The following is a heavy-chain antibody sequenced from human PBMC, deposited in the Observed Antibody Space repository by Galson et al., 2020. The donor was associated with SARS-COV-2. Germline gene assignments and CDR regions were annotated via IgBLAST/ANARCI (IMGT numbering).Heavy chain of an antibody. J-gene: IGHJ4*02. CDR3: ARDRISAPDDFDF. Sequence: ASVKVSCQASGYSFTGNYIHWVRQAPGEGLEGMGWVNPNTGDRKYKEKFQGRVSMTRDTSISTAYMELSRLTSGDTAVYYCARDRISAPDDFDFWGQGTLVTVSS. D-gene: IGHD6-13*01. V-gene: IGHV1-2*02. CDR2: VNPNTGDR. CDR1: GYSFTGNY.